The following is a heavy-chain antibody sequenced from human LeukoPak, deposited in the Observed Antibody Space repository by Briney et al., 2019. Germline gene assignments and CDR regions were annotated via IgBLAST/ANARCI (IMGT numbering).Heavy chain of an antibody. V-gene: IGHV3-11*01. Sequence: GGSLRLSCAASGFTFSDYYMSWIRQAPGKGLGWVSYISSSGSTIYYADSVKGRFTISRDNAKNSLYLQMNSLRAEDTAVYYCARERSTSSRNWFDPWGQGTLVTVSS. D-gene: IGHD2-2*01. CDR3: ARERSTSSRNWFDP. CDR1: GFTFSDYY. CDR2: ISSSGSTI. J-gene: IGHJ5*02.